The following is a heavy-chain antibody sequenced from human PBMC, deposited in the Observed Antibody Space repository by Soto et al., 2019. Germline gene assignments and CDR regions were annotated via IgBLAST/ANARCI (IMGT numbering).Heavy chain of an antibody. Sequence: GASVKVSCKASGYTFTSYGISWVRQAPGQGLEWMGWISAYNGNTNYAQKLQGRVTMTTDTSTSTAYMELRSLRSDDTAVYYCARDRIWQQLDSFDYWGQGTLVTVSS. CDR3: ARDRIWQQLDSFDY. CDR1: GYTFTSYG. J-gene: IGHJ4*02. D-gene: IGHD6-13*01. V-gene: IGHV1-18*01. CDR2: ISAYNGNT.